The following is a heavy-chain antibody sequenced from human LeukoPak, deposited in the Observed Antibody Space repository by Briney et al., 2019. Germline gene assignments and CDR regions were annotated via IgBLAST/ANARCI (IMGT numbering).Heavy chain of an antibody. V-gene: IGHV4-39*01. CDR1: GGSISTSNYY. D-gene: IGHD5-12*01. CDR2: IFYSGST. CDR3: ARLVPDIVATIGTVTGWFDP. Sequence: SETLSLTCTVSGGSISTSNYYWGWIRQPPGKGLEWIGNIFYSGSTYYSPSLRSRVTISVDTSKNQFSLKLSSVTAADTAVYYCARLVPDIVATIGTVTGWFDPWGQGTLVTVSS. J-gene: IGHJ5*02.